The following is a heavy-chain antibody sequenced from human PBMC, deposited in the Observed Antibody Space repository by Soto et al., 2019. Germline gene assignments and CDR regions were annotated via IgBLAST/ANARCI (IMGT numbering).Heavy chain of an antibody. Sequence: GASVKVSCKASGGTFSSYTISWVRQAPGQGLEWMGRIIPILGIANYAQKFQGRVTITADKSTSTAYMELSSLRSEDTAVYYCARFMPTAAAGPNDAFDIWGQGTMVTVSS. CDR3: ARFMPTAAAGPNDAFDI. CDR2: IIPILGIA. D-gene: IGHD6-13*01. J-gene: IGHJ3*02. CDR1: GGTFSSYT. V-gene: IGHV1-69*02.